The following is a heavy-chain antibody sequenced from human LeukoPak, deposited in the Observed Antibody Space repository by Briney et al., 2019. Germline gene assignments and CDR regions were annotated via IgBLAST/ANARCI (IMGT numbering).Heavy chain of an antibody. CDR3: VRNFGGGDRSGLYH. Sequence: PGGSLRLSCAASGFTFEDYGMSWVRQPPGKGLEWVSGINWNGGYTGYVDSVRGRFTISRDNAKNSLYLQMNSLRAEDASFYYCVRNFGGGDRSGLYHWGQGTLVTVSS. D-gene: IGHD3-22*01. V-gene: IGHV3-20*04. CDR1: GFTFEDYG. CDR2: INWNGGYT. J-gene: IGHJ5*02.